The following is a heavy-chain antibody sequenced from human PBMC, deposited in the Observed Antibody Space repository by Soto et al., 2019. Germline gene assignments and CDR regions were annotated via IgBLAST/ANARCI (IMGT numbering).Heavy chain of an antibody. J-gene: IGHJ4*02. CDR1: GFTFISYG. V-gene: IGHV3-33*01. CDR2: IWYDGSNK. CDR3: ARGRRGYCSGGSCYPSLDDFDY. D-gene: IGHD2-15*01. Sequence: PGGSLRLSCAASGFTFISYGMHWVRQAPGKGLEWVAVIWYDGSNKYYADSVKGRFTITRDNSKNTLYLQMNSLGAEDTAVYYCARGRRGYCSGGSCYPSLDDFDYWGQGTLVTVSS.